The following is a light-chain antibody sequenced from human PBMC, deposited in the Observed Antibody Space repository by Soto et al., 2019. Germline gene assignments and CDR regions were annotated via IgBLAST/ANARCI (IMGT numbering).Light chain of an antibody. CDR1: QSVSSN. CDR3: QQYGSSGT. CDR2: GAS. J-gene: IGKJ1*01. Sequence: EVVVSNSPVTLSVSTGERATLSCRASQSVSSNLAWYQQKPGQAPRLLIYGASTRATGIPARFSGSGSGTDFTLTISRLEPEDFAVYYCQQYGSSGTFGQGTKVDIK. V-gene: IGKV3-20*01.